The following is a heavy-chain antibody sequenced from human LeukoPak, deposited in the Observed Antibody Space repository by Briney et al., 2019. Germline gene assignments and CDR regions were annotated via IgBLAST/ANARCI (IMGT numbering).Heavy chain of an antibody. CDR3: ARPRYTSSWYVAWFDP. Sequence: PGESLKISCKGSGYSFSSYWIGLVRPMPGKGLEWMGIIYPGDSDNKYSPSFQGKVTISTDKSISTAYLQWNTLKASDTAIYYCARPRYTSSWYVAWFDPWGQGTLVTVSS. V-gene: IGHV5-51*01. J-gene: IGHJ5*02. CDR2: IYPGDSDN. D-gene: IGHD6-13*01. CDR1: GYSFSSYW.